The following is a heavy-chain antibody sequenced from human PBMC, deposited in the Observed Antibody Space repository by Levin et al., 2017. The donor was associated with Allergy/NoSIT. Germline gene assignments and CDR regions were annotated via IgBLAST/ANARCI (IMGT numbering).Heavy chain of an antibody. J-gene: IGHJ4*02. CDR3: AKIGLDSSGWYEFYFDY. V-gene: IGHV3-23*01. D-gene: IGHD6-19*01. Sequence: GGSLRLSCAASGFTFSSYAMTWVRQAPGKGLEWVSYLSGLGDYTYYADSVRGRFTISRDNSKNTLYLQMNSLRAEDTALYYCAKIGLDSSGWYEFYFDYWGQGTLVTVSS. CDR2: LSGLGDYT. CDR1: GFTFSSYA.